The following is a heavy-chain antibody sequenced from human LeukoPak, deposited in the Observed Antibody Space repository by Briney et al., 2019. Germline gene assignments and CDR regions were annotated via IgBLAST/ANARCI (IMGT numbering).Heavy chain of an antibody. CDR3: AKGPRRSHYAILTGYSPFGY. J-gene: IGHJ4*02. Sequence: GGTLRLACAASGFTFSSYGMSWVRQAPGKGLEWVSAISGSGGSTYYADSVKGRFTISRDNSKNTLYLQMNSLRAEDTAVYYCAKGPRRSHYAILTGYSPFGYWGQGTLVTVSS. D-gene: IGHD3-9*01. CDR2: ISGSGGST. V-gene: IGHV3-23*01. CDR1: GFTFSSYG.